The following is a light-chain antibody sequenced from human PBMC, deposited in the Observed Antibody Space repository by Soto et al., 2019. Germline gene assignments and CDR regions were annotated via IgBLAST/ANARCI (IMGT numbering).Light chain of an antibody. V-gene: IGKV2-28*01. CDR2: LGS. CDR3: MHALQPPRT. Sequence: EIVMTQSPLSLPVTRGEPASISCRSSQSLLNSNGKNYLDWYLQRPGQSPQLLIYLGSNRAAGVPDRFSGSGSGTDFTLKITRVEAEDVGVYYCMHALQPPRTFGQGTKLEIK. J-gene: IGKJ2*01. CDR1: QSLLNSNGKNY.